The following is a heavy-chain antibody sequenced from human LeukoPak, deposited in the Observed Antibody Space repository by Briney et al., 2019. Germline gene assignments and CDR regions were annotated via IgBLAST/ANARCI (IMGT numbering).Heavy chain of an antibody. CDR1: GGTFSSYA. CDR2: IIPIFGTA. D-gene: IGHD1-7*01. V-gene: IGHV1-69*05. CDR3: ARVTGTEGDYFDY. Sequence: GASVKVSCKASGGTFSSYAISWVRQAPGQGLEWRGGIIPIFGTANYAQKFQGRVTITTDESTSTAYMELSSLRSEDTAVYYCARVTGTEGDYFDYWGQGTLVTVSS. J-gene: IGHJ4*02.